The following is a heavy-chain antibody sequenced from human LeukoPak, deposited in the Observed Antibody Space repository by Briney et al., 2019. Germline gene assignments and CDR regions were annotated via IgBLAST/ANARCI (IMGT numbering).Heavy chain of an antibody. J-gene: IGHJ6*02. Sequence: PGGSLRLSCAASGFTFSDYYMNWIRQAPGRGLEWVSYISRSGSTIYYADSVKGRFTVSRDNAKNSLYLQMNGLTAEDTAVYYCARDGNSGYYDIDVWGLGTTVTVSS. CDR3: ARDGNSGYYDIDV. V-gene: IGHV3-11*01. D-gene: IGHD4-23*01. CDR2: ISRSGSTI. CDR1: GFTFSDYY.